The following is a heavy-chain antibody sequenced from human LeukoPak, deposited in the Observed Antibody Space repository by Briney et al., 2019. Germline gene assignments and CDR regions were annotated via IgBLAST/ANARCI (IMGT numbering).Heavy chain of an antibody. J-gene: IGHJ5*02. CDR2: IYYSGST. CDR1: GGSISSSSYY. CDR3: ARGGSGWGYNWFDP. V-gene: IGHV4-39*07. Sequence: SETLSLTCTVSGGSISSSSYYWGWIRQPPGKGLEWIGSIYYSGSTYYNPSLKSRVTISVDTSKNQFSLKLSSVTAADTAVYYCARGGSGWGYNWFDPWGQGTLVTVSS. D-gene: IGHD6-19*01.